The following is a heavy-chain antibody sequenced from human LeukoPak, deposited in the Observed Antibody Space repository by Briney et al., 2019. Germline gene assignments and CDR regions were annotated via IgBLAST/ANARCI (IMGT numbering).Heavy chain of an antibody. J-gene: IGHJ4*02. Sequence: LGESLKISCKASGYSFTTYWIGWVRQMPGKGLEWMGIIYPADSTAHYSPSFQGQVTISVDKSINTAYLQWSRLKASDTAMYYCARQLVGATQRGSDYWGQGTLVTVSS. CDR2: IYPADSTA. CDR3: ARQLVGATQRGSDY. D-gene: IGHD1-26*01. CDR1: GYSFTTYW. V-gene: IGHV5-51*01.